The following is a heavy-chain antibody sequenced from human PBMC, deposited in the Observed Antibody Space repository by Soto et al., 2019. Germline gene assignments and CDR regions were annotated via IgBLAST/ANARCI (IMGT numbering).Heavy chain of an antibody. CDR3: ARSVSSIAARRFNWFDP. J-gene: IGHJ5*02. Sequence: QVQLQESGPGLVKPSQTLSLTCTVSGGSISSGGYYWSWIRQHPGKGLEWIGYIYYSGSTYYNPSLKCRVTISVDTSKNQFSLKLSSVTAADTAVYYCARSVSSIAARRFNWFDPWGQGTLVTVSS. D-gene: IGHD6-6*01. CDR2: IYYSGST. CDR1: GGSISSGGYY. V-gene: IGHV4-31*03.